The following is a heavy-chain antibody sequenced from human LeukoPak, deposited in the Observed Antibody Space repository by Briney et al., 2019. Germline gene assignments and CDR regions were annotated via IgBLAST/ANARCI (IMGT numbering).Heavy chain of an antibody. CDR3: ARYEVGSSWAQAFDV. CDR1: NDSIKDYY. Sequence: PSETLSLTCAVSNDSIKDYYWNWLRQPPGKGLEWLGFVSKSGSTNYNPSRKSRVNISIDTSQRQFSLRLTSFAAAGPAVYYCARYEVGSSWAQAFDVWGQGTMVTVAS. J-gene: IGHJ3*01. CDR2: VSKSGST. V-gene: IGHV4-59*01. D-gene: IGHD6-13*01.